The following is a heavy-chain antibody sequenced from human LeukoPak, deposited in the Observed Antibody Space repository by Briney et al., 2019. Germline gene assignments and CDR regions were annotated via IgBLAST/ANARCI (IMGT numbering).Heavy chain of an antibody. V-gene: IGHV3-48*03. Sequence: PGGSLRLSCAASGFTFSSYEMNWVRQAPGKGLEWVSYISSSGSTIYYADSVKGRFTISRDNAKNSLYLQMNSLRAEDTAVYYCAREQWLVLYWGQGTLVTVSP. CDR3: AREQWLVLY. CDR2: ISSSGSTI. D-gene: IGHD6-19*01. J-gene: IGHJ4*02. CDR1: GFTFSSYE.